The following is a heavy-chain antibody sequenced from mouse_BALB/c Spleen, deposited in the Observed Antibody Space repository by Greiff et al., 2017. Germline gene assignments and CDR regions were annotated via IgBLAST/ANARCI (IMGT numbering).Heavy chain of an antibody. D-gene: IGHD1-1*01. CDR3: AREGGSSYWYFDV. CDR2: IWGDGST. CDR1: GFSLTGYG. V-gene: IGHV2-6-7*01. Sequence: VQLQQSGPGLVAPSQSLSITCTVSGFSLTGYGVNWVRQPPGKGLEWLGMIWGDGSTDYNSALKSRLSISKDNSKSQVFLEMNSLQTDDTARYYCAREGGSSYWYFDVWGAGTTVTVSS. J-gene: IGHJ1*01.